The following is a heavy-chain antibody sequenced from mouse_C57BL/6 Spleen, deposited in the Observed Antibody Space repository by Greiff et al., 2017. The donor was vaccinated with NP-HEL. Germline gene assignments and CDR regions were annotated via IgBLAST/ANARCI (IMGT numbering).Heavy chain of an antibody. Sequence: QVQLQQPGAELVMPGASVKLSCKASGYTFTSYWMHWVKQRPGQGLEWIGEIDPSDSYTNYNQKFKGKSTLTVDKSSSTAYMQLSSLTSEGSAVYYCARGIPTVVARYAMDYWGQGTSVTVSS. V-gene: IGHV1-69*01. CDR1: GYTFTSYW. D-gene: IGHD1-1*01. J-gene: IGHJ4*01. CDR2: IDPSDSYT. CDR3: ARGIPTVVARYAMDY.